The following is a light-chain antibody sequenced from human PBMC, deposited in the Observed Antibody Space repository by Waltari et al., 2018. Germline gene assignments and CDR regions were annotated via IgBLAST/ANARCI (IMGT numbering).Light chain of an antibody. CDR2: DDG. V-gene: IGLV3-21*02. CDR1: KIGSKN. J-gene: IGLJ1*01. CDR3: QVWDSGTNHYV. Sequence: SYELTQPPSVSVAPGQTARITCDGDKIGSKNVHWYQHKPGQAPVLVVYDDGDRPSGSPERLSGSNAGNTAALTISRVDAGDEAEYYCQVWDSGTNHYVFGTVTKVTVL.